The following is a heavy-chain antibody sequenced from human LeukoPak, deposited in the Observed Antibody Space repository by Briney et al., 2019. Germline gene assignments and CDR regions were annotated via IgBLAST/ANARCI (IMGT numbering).Heavy chain of an antibody. CDR2: IYYSGST. CDR1: GDSISSSNYY. CDR3: ARPMTSFGDYYH. D-gene: IGHD3-22*01. Sequence: PSETLSLTCTVSGDSISSSNYYWGWIRQPPGKGLEWIGSIYYSGSTYYNPSLKSRVTISVDTSKNQFSLELSSVTAADTAVYHCARPMTSFGDYYHWGQGTLATVSS. V-gene: IGHV4-39*01. J-gene: IGHJ5*02.